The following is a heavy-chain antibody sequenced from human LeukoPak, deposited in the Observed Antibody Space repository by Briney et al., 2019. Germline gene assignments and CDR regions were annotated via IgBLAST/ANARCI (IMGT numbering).Heavy chain of an antibody. D-gene: IGHD4-17*01. Sequence: SETLSLTCTVSGGSISSYYWSWIRQPAGKGLEWIGRMYFSGSTNYNPSLKSRVTMSVDTSKNQFSLRLSPVTAADTALYYCARVAYGDYYFDYWGQGTLVTVSS. J-gene: IGHJ4*02. V-gene: IGHV4-4*07. CDR1: GGSISSYY. CDR3: ARVAYGDYYFDY. CDR2: MYFSGST.